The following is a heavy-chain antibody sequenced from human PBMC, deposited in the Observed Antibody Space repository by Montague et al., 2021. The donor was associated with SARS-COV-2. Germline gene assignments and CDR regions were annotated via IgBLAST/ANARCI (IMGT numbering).Heavy chain of an antibody. Sequence: PVLVKPTQTLTLTCTFSGFSLSTSGMCVSWIRQPPGKALEWLALXDWDDDKYYSTSLKTRLTISKDTSKNQVVPTMTNMDPVDTATYYCARIWGATRGDAFDIWGQGTMVTVSS. CDR3: ARIWGATRGDAFDI. V-gene: IGHV2-70*01. J-gene: IGHJ3*02. D-gene: IGHD1-26*01. CDR2: XDWDDDK. CDR1: GFSLSTSGMC.